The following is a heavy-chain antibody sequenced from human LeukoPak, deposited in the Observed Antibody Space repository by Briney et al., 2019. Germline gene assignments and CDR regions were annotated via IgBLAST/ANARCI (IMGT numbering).Heavy chain of an antibody. Sequence: PGRSLRLSCTVSGFNFGDYALSWFGQAPGKGLEWVGFIRSKTYDGTTEYAASVKGRFTFSRDDSKSIAYLQMNNVQPEDTAIYYCPRVRMAAYSSSSLAYWGQGTLVTVSS. V-gene: IGHV3-49*03. D-gene: IGHD6-13*01. CDR2: IRSKTYDGTT. J-gene: IGHJ4*02. CDR3: PRVRMAAYSSSSLAY. CDR1: GFNFGDYA.